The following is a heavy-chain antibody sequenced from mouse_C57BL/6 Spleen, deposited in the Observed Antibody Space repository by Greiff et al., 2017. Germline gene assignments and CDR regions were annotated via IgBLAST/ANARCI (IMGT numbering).Heavy chain of an antibody. J-gene: IGHJ4*01. D-gene: IGHD2-14*01. CDR2: IYPSDSET. V-gene: IGHV1-61*01. CDR3: ARRDDDYAMDY. CDR1: FYTFTIYW. Sequence: QVQLQQPGAELFLPLSPFHHSFNSSFYTFTIYWMDWVKQRPGQGLEWIGNIYPSDSETHYNQKFKDKATLTVDKSSSTAYMQLSSLTSEDSAVYYCARRDDDYAMDYWGQGTSVTVSS.